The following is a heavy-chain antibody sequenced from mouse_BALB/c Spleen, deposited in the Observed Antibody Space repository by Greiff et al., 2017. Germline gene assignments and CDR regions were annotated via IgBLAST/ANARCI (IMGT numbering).Heavy chain of an antibody. CDR2: ILPGSGST. J-gene: IGHJ1*01. Sequence: VQLQQSGAELMKPGASVKISCKATGYTFSSYWIEWVKQRPGHGLEWIGEILPGSGSTNYNEKFKGKATFTADTSSNTAYMQLSIRTSEDSAVYYCARSVEGNYGGVYWYFDVWGAGTTVTVSS. D-gene: IGHD2-1*01. CDR1: GYTFSSYW. V-gene: IGHV1-9*01. CDR3: ARSVEGNYGGVYWYFDV.